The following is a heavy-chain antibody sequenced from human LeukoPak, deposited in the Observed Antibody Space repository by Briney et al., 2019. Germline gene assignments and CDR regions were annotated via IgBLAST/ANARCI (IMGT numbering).Heavy chain of an antibody. Sequence: GGSLRLSCAVSGFTFSNGWMSWVRQALGEGLERVGRIKSKRDGGTTDYAAPVNGRFTISRDDSKNTLYLQMNSLKTEDTAVYYCTTEYYYDSSGLFDYWGQGTLVTVSS. CDR1: GFTFSNGW. J-gene: IGHJ4*02. CDR2: IKSKRDGGTT. V-gene: IGHV3-15*01. D-gene: IGHD3-22*01. CDR3: TTEYYYDSSGLFDY.